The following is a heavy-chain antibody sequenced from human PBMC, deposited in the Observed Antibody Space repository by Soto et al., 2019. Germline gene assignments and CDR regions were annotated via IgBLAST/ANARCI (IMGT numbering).Heavy chain of an antibody. CDR1: GFTFSRYG. Sequence: GGSLRLSCAASGFTFSRYGMNWLRQAPGKGLEWVASISSSTSYVYYADSVKGRFSTSRDNAKNILYLEMYGLRTEDTAVYYCARDPSEGRVGNWYESWGQGTLVTVSS. V-gene: IGHV3-21*06. J-gene: IGHJ5*01. D-gene: IGHD2-2*01. CDR2: ISSSTSYV. CDR3: ARDPSEGRVGNWYES.